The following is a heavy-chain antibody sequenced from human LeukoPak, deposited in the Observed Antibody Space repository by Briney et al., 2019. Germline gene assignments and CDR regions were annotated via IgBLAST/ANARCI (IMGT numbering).Heavy chain of an antibody. CDR2: LSNIGSST. V-gene: IGHV3-23*01. Sequence: GGSLRLSCAASGFTFSSYAMSCVRRAPGKGLEWVSALSNIGSSTSYADSVKGRFTISRDNSKNTLYLQMNSLRAEDTAVYYCAKPYTSRWYNDYWGQGTLVTVSS. CDR1: GFTFSSYA. CDR3: AKPYTSRWYNDY. D-gene: IGHD6-13*01. J-gene: IGHJ4*02.